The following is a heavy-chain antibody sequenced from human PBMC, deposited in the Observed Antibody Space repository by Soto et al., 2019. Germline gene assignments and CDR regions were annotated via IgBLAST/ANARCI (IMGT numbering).Heavy chain of an antibody. CDR3: ARVLYYYDSSGYSIYYYYGMDV. CDR2: IIPIFGTA. D-gene: IGHD3-22*01. CDR1: GGTFSSYA. Sequence: GASVKVSCKASGGTFSSYAISWVRQAPGQGLEWMGGIIPIFGTANYAQKFQGRVTITADESTSTAYMELSSLRSEDTAVYYCARVLYYYDSSGYSIYYYYGMDVWGQGTTVIVSS. V-gene: IGHV1-69*13. J-gene: IGHJ6*02.